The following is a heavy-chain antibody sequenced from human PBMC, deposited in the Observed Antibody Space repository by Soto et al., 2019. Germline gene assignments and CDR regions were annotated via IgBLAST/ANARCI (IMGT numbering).Heavy chain of an antibody. D-gene: IGHD3-10*01. V-gene: IGHV4-59*08. CDR1: GGSISSYY. J-gene: IGHJ4*02. CDR2: IYYSGGT. CDR3: ARSTGIIQNLLWFGELFDY. Sequence: QVQLQESGPGLVKPSETLSLSCTVSGGSISSYYWNWIRQPPGKGLEWIGYIYYSGGTNYNPSLKDRVTRSVDTSKNQFPLKLSSVTAADTAVYYCARSTGIIQNLLWFGELFDYWGQGTLVTVSS.